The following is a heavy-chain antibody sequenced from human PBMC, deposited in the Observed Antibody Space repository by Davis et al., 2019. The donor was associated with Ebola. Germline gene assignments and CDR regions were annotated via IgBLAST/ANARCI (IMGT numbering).Heavy chain of an antibody. V-gene: IGHV4-34*01. Sequence: MPGGSLRLSCAVYGDSFSDYFWSWIRQPPDKGLEWMGEAGHSGYTNYDPSLKSRVTISVDTSKNQFSLKVTSVTAADTAVYYCARLEITMGQGVLIDATYFDYWGQGSLVTVSS. D-gene: IGHD3-10*01. CDR2: AGHSGYT. CDR3: ARLEITMGQGVLIDATYFDY. J-gene: IGHJ4*02. CDR1: GDSFSDYF.